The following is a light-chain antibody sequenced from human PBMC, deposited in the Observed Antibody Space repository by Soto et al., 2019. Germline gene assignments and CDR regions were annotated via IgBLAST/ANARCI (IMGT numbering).Light chain of an antibody. J-gene: IGKJ5*01. V-gene: IGKV1-8*01. Sequence: AIRMTQSPAARSASTGDRVTITCRASQGISSYLALYQQKPGKAPKLLIYAASTLQSGVPSRFSGSGSGTDFTLPISCLQSEDFATSSCQQYYSYGITFRQGNRL. CDR1: QGISSY. CDR3: QQYYSYGIT. CDR2: AAS.